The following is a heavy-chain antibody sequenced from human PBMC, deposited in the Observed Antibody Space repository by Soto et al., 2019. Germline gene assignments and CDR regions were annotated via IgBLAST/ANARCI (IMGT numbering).Heavy chain of an antibody. CDR3: AKDEGEVTTIFGVVIQPRENNWFDP. J-gene: IGHJ5*02. V-gene: IGHV3-30*18. CDR1: GFTFSSYG. CDR2: ISYDGSNK. Sequence: GGSLRLSCAASGFTFSSYGMHWVRQAPGKGLEWVAVISYDGSNKYYADSVKGRFTISRDNSKNTLYLQMNSLRAEDTAVYYCAKDEGEVTTIFGVVIQPRENNWFDPWGQGTLVTVSS. D-gene: IGHD3-3*01.